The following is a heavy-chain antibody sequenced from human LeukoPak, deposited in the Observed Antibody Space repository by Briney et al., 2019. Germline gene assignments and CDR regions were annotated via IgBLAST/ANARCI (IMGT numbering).Heavy chain of an antibody. V-gene: IGHV3-66*01. Sequence: GGSLRLSCAASGFTVSSNYMSWVRQAPGKGLEWVSVIYSRGSTYYADSVKGRFTISRDNSKNTLYLQMNSLRAEDTAVYYCARDHLTTVTTNYYYYGMDVWGQGTTVTVSS. CDR1: GFTVSSNY. J-gene: IGHJ6*02. CDR3: ARDHLTTVTTNYYYYGMDV. D-gene: IGHD4-17*01. CDR2: IYSRGST.